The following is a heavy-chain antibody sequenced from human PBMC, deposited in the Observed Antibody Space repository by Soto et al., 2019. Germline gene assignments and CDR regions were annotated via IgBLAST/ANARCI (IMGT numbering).Heavy chain of an antibody. V-gene: IGHV1-18*04. CDR1: GYTFTSYG. D-gene: IGHD1-26*01. J-gene: IGHJ3*02. CDR3: ARGGADGGSYYSGAFGI. CDR2: ISAYNGNT. Sequence: ASVKVSCKASGYTFTSYGISWVRQAPGQGLEWMGWISAYNGNTNYAQKLQGRVTMTTDTATSTAYMELRSLRSDDTAVYYCARGGADGGSYYSGAFGIWSQGTMVTVS.